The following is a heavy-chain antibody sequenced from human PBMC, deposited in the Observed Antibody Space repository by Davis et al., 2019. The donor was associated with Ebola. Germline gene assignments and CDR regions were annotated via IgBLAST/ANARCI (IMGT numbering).Heavy chain of an antibody. V-gene: IGHV1-18*01. D-gene: IGHD2-15*01. J-gene: IGHJ4*02. CDR3: ARDSRGSRPFDY. Sequence: AASVKVSCKASGYTLNGHGVAWVRQAPGQGLEWMGWISAYNGNTNYAQKLQGRVTMTTDTYTSTAYMELRSLRSDDTAVYYCARDSRGSRPFDYWGQGTLVTVSS. CDR2: ISAYNGNT. CDR1: GYTLNGHG.